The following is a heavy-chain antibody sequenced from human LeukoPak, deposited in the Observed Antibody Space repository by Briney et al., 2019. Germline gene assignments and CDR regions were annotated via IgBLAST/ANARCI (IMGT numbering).Heavy chain of an antibody. V-gene: IGHV3-23*01. Sequence: PGGSLRLSCAASEFTFSSYWMSWVRQAPEKGLDWVSVISGSAHKIRYADSVKGRFTISRDNSENIVYLQMNNLRVEDTAVYYCAGRPTGYSSGYIHWGQGTLVTVSS. CDR2: ISGSAHKI. CDR1: EFTFSSYW. D-gene: IGHD5-18*01. CDR3: AGRPTGYSSGYIH. J-gene: IGHJ4*02.